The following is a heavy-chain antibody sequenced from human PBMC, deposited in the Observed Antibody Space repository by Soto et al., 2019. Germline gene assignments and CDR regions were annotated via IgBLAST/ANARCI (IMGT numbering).Heavy chain of an antibody. Sequence: PSETLSLTCTVSGGSISSGDYYWSWIRQPPVKGLEWIGYIYYSGSTYYNPSLKSRVTISVDTSKNQFSLKLSSVTAADTAVYYCASSDIVLMVYTLWGQGTLVTVPS. CDR1: GGSISSGDYY. CDR2: IYYSGST. D-gene: IGHD2-8*01. J-gene: IGHJ4*02. CDR3: ASSDIVLMVYTL. V-gene: IGHV4-30-4*01.